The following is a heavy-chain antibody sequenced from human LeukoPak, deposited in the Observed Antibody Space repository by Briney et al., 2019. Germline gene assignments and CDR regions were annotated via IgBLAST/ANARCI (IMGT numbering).Heavy chain of an antibody. CDR1: GFNFDDYA. D-gene: IGHD3-22*01. CDR2: ISANGGFI. J-gene: IGHJ3*02. CDR3: TKEVQRWHSYFYRPSYALDI. V-gene: IGHV3-9*03. Sequence: PGGSLRLSCAVSGFNFDDYAIHWVRQGPGKGLEWVAGISANGGFISYGESVKGRFTISRDNPRNSVFLQMNFLRAEDMAMYFCTKEVQRWHSYFYRPSYALDIWGQGTMVSVFS.